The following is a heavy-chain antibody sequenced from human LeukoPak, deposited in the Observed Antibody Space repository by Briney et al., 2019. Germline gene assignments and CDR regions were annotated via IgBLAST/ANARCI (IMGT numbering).Heavy chain of an antibody. CDR2: INPNSGGT. CDR1: GYTFTGYY. D-gene: IGHD6-19*01. V-gene: IGHV1-2*02. CDR3: ARDLPSPGISVADDY. J-gene: IGHJ4*02. Sequence: ASVKVSCKASGYTFTGYYMHWVRQAPGQGLEWMGWINPNSGGTNYAQKFQGRVPMTRDTSITTAYMELSSLRSDDTAVYYCARDLPSPGISVADDYWGQGTLVTVSS.